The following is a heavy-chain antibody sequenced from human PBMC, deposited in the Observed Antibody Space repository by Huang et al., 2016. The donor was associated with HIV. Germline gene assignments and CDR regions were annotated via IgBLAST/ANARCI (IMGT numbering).Heavy chain of an antibody. CDR2: IYTTGST. CDR3: ARGRVTSSGVVQSYDY. J-gene: IGHJ4*02. Sequence: VQLQESGPGLVKPSQTLSLSCNVSGASIASGSYFWNWIRQPAGGGLEWIGHIYTTGSTDYNPSIKSRVAVSSDTSKTHFSLSLRSVTAADTAVYFCARGRVTSSGVVQSYDYWGQGSLVTVSS. V-gene: IGHV4-61*09. CDR1: GASIASGSYF. D-gene: IGHD3-3*01.